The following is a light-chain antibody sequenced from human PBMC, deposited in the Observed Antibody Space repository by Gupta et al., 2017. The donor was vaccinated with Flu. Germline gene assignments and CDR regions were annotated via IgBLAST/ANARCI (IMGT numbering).Light chain of an antibody. CDR2: DES. J-gene: IGLJ2*01. CDR1: NFGSKS. Sequence: SSVLTQPPSVSVAPGQTARITCGGNNFGSKSVHWYQQKPGQAPVLVVYDESDRPSGIPERFSGSKSGNTATLIISRVEAGDEADYYCQMWDTSSDHVVFGGGTILTVL. V-gene: IGLV3-21*02. CDR3: QMWDTSSDHVV.